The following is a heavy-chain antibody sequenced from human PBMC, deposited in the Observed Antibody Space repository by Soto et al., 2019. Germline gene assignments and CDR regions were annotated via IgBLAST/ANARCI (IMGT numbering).Heavy chain of an antibody. CDR1: GFTFDDYT. V-gene: IGHV3-43*01. J-gene: IGHJ6*02. D-gene: IGHD3-10*01. Sequence: GGSLRLSCAASGFTFDDYTMHWVRQAPGKGLEWVSLISWDGGSTYYADSVKGRFTISRDNSKNSLYLQMNSLRTEDTALYYCATSYYYGSGSYYPYYYYGMDVWGQGTTVTVYS. CDR2: ISWDGGST. CDR3: ATSYYYGSGSYYPYYYYGMDV.